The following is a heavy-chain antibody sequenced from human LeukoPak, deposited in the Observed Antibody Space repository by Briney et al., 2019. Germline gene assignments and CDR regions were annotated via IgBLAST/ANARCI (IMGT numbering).Heavy chain of an antibody. CDR3: AKAGYFDFDY. J-gene: IGHJ4*02. V-gene: IGHV3-30*02. Sequence: GGSLRLSCAASGFTFSSYGMHWVRQAPGKGLEWVAFIRYDGSNKYYADSVKGRFTISRDNSKNTLYLQMNSLRAEGTAVYYCAKAGYFDFDYWGQGTLVTVSS. CDR2: IRYDGSNK. CDR1: GFTFSSYG. D-gene: IGHD2-15*01.